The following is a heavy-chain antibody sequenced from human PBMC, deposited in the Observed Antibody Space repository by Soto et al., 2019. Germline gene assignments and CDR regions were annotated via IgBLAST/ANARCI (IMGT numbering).Heavy chain of an antibody. D-gene: IGHD3-10*01. J-gene: IGHJ6*02. Sequence: QVQLVQSGAEVKKPGSSVKVSCKASGGTFSSYAISWVRQAPGQGLEWMGGIIPISGTANYAQKFQGRVTITAVESTSTADMELSSLRSEDTAVYYCARLRLYYYGSGSATPRLDGMDVWGQGTTVTVSS. CDR2: IIPISGTA. CDR3: ARLRLYYYGSGSATPRLDGMDV. V-gene: IGHV1-69*12. CDR1: GGTFSSYA.